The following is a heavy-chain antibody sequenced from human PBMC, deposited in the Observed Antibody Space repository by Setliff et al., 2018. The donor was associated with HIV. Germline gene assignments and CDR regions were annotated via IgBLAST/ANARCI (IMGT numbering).Heavy chain of an antibody. CDR1: GESFSGYY. J-gene: IGHJ4*02. V-gene: IGHV4-34*01. Sequence: SETLSLTCAVYGESFSGYYWSWVRQPPGKGLEWIGSIYHSGSTYYSPSLKSRVSFSVDTSKNQLSLKLSSVTAADTAVYYCARLSSYRSSSYYFDYWGQGALVTVSS. CDR2: IYHSGST. CDR3: ARLSSYRSSSYYFDY. D-gene: IGHD6-6*01.